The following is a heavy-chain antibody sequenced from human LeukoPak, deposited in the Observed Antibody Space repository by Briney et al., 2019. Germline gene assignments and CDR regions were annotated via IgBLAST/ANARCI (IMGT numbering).Heavy chain of an antibody. J-gene: IGHJ4*02. CDR2: IYSGGST. V-gene: IGHV3-66*02. CDR1: GFTVSSNY. Sequence: PGGSLRLSCAASGFTVSSNYMSWVRQAPGKGLEWVSVIYSGGSTYYADSVKGRFTISRDNSKNTLYLQMDSLRAEDTAVYYCARDREYYYDSSGYYWRDYWGQGTLVTVSP. CDR3: ARDREYYYDSSGYYWRDY. D-gene: IGHD3-22*01.